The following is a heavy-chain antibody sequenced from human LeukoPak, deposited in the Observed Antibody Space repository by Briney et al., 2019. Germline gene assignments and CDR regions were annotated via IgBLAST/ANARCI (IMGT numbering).Heavy chain of an antibody. CDR3: AKESYSSSY. CDR1: GFTFSSYA. J-gene: IGHJ4*02. Sequence: GGSLRLSCAASGFTFSSYAMHWVRQAPGKGLEWVAVISYDGSNKYYADSVKGRFTISRDNSKNTLYLQMNSLRAEDTAVYYCAKESYSSSYWGQGTLVTVSS. D-gene: IGHD6-6*01. CDR2: ISYDGSNK. V-gene: IGHV3-30-3*01.